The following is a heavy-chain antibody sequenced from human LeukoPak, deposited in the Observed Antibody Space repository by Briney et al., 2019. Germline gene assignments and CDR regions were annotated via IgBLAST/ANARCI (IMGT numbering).Heavy chain of an antibody. Sequence: SETLSLTCAVYGVSFSGYYWSWLRQPPGKGLEWFGEINRSGSTNYNPSLKSRVTISVDTSKNQFSLKLSSVTAADTAVYYCARAGPNCSGGSCAKRDRPRLYYFDYWGQGTLVTVSS. CDR2: INRSGST. D-gene: IGHD2-15*01. CDR1: GVSFSGYY. CDR3: ARAGPNCSGGSCAKRDRPRLYYFDY. V-gene: IGHV4-34*01. J-gene: IGHJ4*02.